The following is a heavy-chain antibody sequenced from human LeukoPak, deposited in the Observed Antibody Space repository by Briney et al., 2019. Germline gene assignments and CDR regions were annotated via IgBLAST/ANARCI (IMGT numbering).Heavy chain of an antibody. Sequence: ESLKISRKGSGYRFTSYWIGWVRPMPGKGLELMGIIYPGESDTIYSPSFQGQVTIPADKSISTAYLQWSSLKASDTAMYYCARLLAPGYCSSTSCSYGYWGQGTLVTVSS. D-gene: IGHD2-2*01. CDR1: GYRFTSYW. J-gene: IGHJ4*02. CDR3: ARLLAPGYCSSTSCSYGY. V-gene: IGHV5-51*01. CDR2: IYPGESDT.